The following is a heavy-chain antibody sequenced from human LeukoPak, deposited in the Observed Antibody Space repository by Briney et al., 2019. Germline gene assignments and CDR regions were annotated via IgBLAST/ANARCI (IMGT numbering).Heavy chain of an antibody. CDR2: IWYDGSNK. Sequence: GRSLRLSCAASGFTFSSYGMRWVRQAPGKGLEWVAVIWYDGSNKYYADSVKGRFTISRDNSKNTLYLQMNSLRAEDTAVYYCAKAPSGTPYYFDYWGQGTLVTVSS. V-gene: IGHV3-33*06. J-gene: IGHJ4*02. CDR3: AKAPSGTPYYFDY. D-gene: IGHD3-10*01. CDR1: GFTFSSYG.